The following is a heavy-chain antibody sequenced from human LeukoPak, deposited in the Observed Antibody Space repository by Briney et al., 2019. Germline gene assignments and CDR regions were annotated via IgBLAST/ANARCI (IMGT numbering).Heavy chain of an antibody. CDR2: MIDSGRT. CDR3: ARHRYYDILTGYHTAYDNYYYYYMDV. D-gene: IGHD3-9*01. CDR1: GGSFSGYY. V-gene: IGHV4-34*12. Sequence: PSETLSLTCAVYGGSFSGYYGIGIREPREEGREGSVDMIDSGRTNYNPSLESRITISVDMSKNQFSLNLSSVTAADTAVYYCARHRYYDILTGYHTAYDNYYYYYMDVWGKGTTVTISS. J-gene: IGHJ6*03.